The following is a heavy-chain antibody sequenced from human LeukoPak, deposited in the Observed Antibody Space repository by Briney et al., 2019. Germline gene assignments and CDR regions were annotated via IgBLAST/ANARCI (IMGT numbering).Heavy chain of an antibody. CDR1: GFIFGDYA. D-gene: IGHD3/OR15-3a*01. V-gene: IGHV3-23*01. J-gene: IGHJ4*02. CDR3: AKDLSSGTGRGFDY. Sequence: GGSLRLSCAASGFIFGDYAMHWVRQAPGKGLEWVSGIRGSGDPAYYAESVKGRFTIQRDNSKNTLYLNMNSLRAEDTALYYCAKDLSSGTGRGFDYWGQGTLVSVSS. CDR2: IRGSGDPA.